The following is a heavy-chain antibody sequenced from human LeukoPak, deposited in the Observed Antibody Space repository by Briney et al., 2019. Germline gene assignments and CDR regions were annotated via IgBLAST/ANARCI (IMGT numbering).Heavy chain of an antibody. V-gene: IGHV6-1*01. J-gene: IGHJ4*02. CDR2: TYYRSKWYN. CDR1: GDSVSSNSAA. Sequence: SQTLSLTCAISGDSVSSNSAAWNWIRQSPSRGLEWLGRTYYRSKWYNDYAVSVKSRITINPDTSKNQFSLQLNSVTPEDTAVYYCAREASAGIQLWYRSSFDYWGQGTLVTVSS. CDR3: AREASAGIQLWYRSSFDY. D-gene: IGHD5-18*01.